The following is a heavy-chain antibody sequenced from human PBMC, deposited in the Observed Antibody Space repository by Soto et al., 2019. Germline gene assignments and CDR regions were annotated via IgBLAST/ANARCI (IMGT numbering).Heavy chain of an antibody. CDR3: ARSPYGDSEYFQH. CDR1: GYTFTGYY. J-gene: IGHJ1*01. CDR2: INPNSGGT. V-gene: IGHV1-2*04. Sequence: ASVKVSCKASGYTFTGYYMHWVRQAPGQGLEWMGWINPNSGGTNYAQKFQGWVTMTRDTSISTAYMELSRLRSDDTAVYYCARSPYGDSEYFQHWGQGTLVTVSS. D-gene: IGHD4-17*01.